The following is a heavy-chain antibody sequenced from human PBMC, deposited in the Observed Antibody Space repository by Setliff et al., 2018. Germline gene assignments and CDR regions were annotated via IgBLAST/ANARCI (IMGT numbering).Heavy chain of an antibody. J-gene: IGHJ4*02. D-gene: IGHD2-21*02. CDR3: ARGFDVCGGGACYTDGPYYFDY. CDR1: GGSVSTFY. CDR2: IFTSGST. V-gene: IGHV4-4*09. Sequence: SETLSLTCRVSGGSVSTFYWTWIRQPPGKGLEWIGYIFTSGSTQYNPSLKSRATISRDTSSNQFSLKLFSVTAADTAVYYCARGFDVCGGGACYTDGPYYFDYWGLGTLVTVSS.